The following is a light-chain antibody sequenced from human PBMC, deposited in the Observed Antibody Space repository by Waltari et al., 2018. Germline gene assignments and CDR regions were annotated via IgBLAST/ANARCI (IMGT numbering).Light chain of an antibody. CDR3: QTGGHGTWV. CDR1: SGHSSNV. V-gene: IGLV4-69*01. J-gene: IGLJ3*02. Sequence: QLVLTQSPSASASLGASVKLTCTLSSGHSSNVIAWLQQQPEKGPRYLMKVNSDGSHSKGDKIPVRFSGSSSGAEPYRTSSSRQCEDEADYYCQTGGHGTWVFGGVTKLTVL. CDR2: VNSDGSH.